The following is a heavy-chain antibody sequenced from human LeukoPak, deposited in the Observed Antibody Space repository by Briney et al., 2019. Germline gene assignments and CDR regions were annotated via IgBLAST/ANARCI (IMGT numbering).Heavy chain of an antibody. CDR3: ARDYYGSGTYYNLLGGDY. J-gene: IGHJ4*02. CDR2: INPHSGGT. Sequence: ASLKGSCKASVYTFTGYYIYWVRQAPGEGLEWVGGINPHSGGTNYAQKFQGRVTMTRDTSISTAYMELSRLRSDDTAVYYCARDYYGSGTYYNLLGGDYWGQGTLVTVSS. CDR1: VYTFTGYY. V-gene: IGHV1-2*02. D-gene: IGHD3-10*01.